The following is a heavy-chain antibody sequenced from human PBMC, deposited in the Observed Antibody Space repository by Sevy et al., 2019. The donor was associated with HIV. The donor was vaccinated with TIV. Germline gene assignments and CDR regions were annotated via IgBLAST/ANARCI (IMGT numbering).Heavy chain of an antibody. CDR1: GGSFSGYY. CDR3: ARSSSWRPAFDY. Sequence: SETLSLTCAVYGGSFSGYYWSWIRQPPGKGLEWIGEINHSGSTNYNPSLKSRVTISVDTSKNQFSLKLSSVTAADTAVYYCARSSSWRPAFDYWCQGTLVTVSS. D-gene: IGHD6-13*01. CDR2: INHSGST. J-gene: IGHJ4*02. V-gene: IGHV4-34*01.